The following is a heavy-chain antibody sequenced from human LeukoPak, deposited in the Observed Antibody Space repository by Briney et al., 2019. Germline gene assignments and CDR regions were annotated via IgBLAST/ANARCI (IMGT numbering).Heavy chain of an antibody. CDR1: GFTFSSYS. J-gene: IGHJ4*02. V-gene: IGHV3-21*01. CDR3: ASNYDSSNYYDFDY. CDR2: ISSSSSYI. D-gene: IGHD3-22*01. Sequence: GGSLRLSCAASGFTFSSYSMNWVRQAPGKGLEWVSSISSSSSYIYYADSVKGRFTISRDNAKNSLYLQMNSLRAEDTAVYYCASNYDSSNYYDFDYWGQGTLVTVSS.